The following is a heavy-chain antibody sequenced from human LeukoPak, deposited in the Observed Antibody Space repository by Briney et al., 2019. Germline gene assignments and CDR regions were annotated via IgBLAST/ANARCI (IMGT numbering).Heavy chain of an antibody. Sequence: PSETLSLTCTVSGGSISSGSYYWSWIRQPAGKGLEWIGRIYTSGSTNYNPSLKSRVTISVDTSKNQFSLKLSSVTAADTAVYYCARAPHFFDTSGPRYYFDYWGQGALVTVSS. CDR1: GGSISSGSYY. J-gene: IGHJ4*02. D-gene: IGHD3-22*01. CDR3: ARAPHFFDTSGPRYYFDY. CDR2: IYTSGST. V-gene: IGHV4-61*02.